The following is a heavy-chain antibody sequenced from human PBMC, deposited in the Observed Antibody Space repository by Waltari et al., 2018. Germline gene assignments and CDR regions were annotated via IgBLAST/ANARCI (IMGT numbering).Heavy chain of an antibody. CDR2: ITPMFGAA. Sequence: QVQLVQSGPGGRSLGSPRKVSSKPSGAPSAPTPTRRVPPPPGQGLGWLGGITPMFGAADYAQNFQGRVTITADESTSTAYMELSSLRSEDTAVYYCAMEGKTYYSQQPYYFDYWGQGTLVTVSS. V-gene: IGHV1-69*01. J-gene: IGHJ4*02. D-gene: IGHD3-10*01. CDR3: AMEGKTYYSQQPYYFDY. CDR1: GAPSAPTP.